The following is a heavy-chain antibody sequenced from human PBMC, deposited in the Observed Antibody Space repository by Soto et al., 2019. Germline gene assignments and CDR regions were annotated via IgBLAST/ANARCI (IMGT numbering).Heavy chain of an antibody. CDR2: ISSNSVTI. V-gene: IGHV3-48*02. J-gene: IGHJ4*02. CDR1: GFIFNMYS. Sequence: EVQLVESGGGLVQPGGSLRLSCGASGFIFNMYSMNWVRQAPGKGLEWLSYISSNSVTIYYADSVRGRFTIFRDNAKNSRYLQMNSLRDVYTAVYYWAREDILGTRSFDYWGQGALVTVSS. D-gene: IGHD1-26*01. CDR3: AREDILGTRSFDY.